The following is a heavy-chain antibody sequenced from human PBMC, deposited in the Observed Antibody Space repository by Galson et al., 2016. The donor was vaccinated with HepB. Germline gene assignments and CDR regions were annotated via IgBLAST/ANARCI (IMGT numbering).Heavy chain of an antibody. CDR2: TYYRSKWYN. D-gene: IGHD2/OR15-2a*01. CDR3: ARVRCSTFRCQNWFDP. Sequence: CAISGDSVSSNSAAWTWIRQSPLRGLEWLGRTYYRSKWYNDYAVSVKSRITIHPDTSKNQFSLQLNSVTPEDTAVYYCARVRCSTFRCQNWFDPWGQGTQVPVSS. CDR1: GDSVSSNSAA. J-gene: IGHJ5*02. V-gene: IGHV6-1*01.